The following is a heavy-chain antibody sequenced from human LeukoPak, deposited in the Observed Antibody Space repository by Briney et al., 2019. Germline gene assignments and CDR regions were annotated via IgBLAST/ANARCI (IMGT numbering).Heavy chain of an antibody. CDR2: ISSNGGST. CDR1: GFTFSSYA. V-gene: IGHV3-64*01. D-gene: IGHD3-10*01. Sequence: GGSLRLSCAASGFTFSSYAMHWVRQAPGKGLEYVSAISSNGGSTYYANSVKGRFTISRDNSKNTLYLQMGSLRAEDMAVYYCARAGGSGSYFVDYWGQGTLVTVSS. CDR3: ARAGGSGSYFVDY. J-gene: IGHJ4*02.